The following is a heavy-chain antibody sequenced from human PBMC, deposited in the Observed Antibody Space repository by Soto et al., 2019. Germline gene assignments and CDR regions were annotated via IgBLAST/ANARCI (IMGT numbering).Heavy chain of an antibody. J-gene: IGHJ4*02. CDR3: AKWGPYDFPIDY. CDR1: GFTFSNFG. V-gene: IGHV3-30*18. CDR2: VTYDGTNK. D-gene: IGHD3-3*01. Sequence: GGSLRLSWAASGFTFSNFGMHWVRQAPDTGLDWVAAVTYDGTNKYYADSVRGRFTISKDNSKNTLYLQMNSLRVDDTAVYYCAKWGPYDFPIDYWGQGTLVTVSS.